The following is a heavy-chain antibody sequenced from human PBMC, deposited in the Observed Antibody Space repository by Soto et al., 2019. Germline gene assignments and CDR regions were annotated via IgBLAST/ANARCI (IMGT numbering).Heavy chain of an antibody. CDR1: GGSISSYY. V-gene: IGHV4-59*01. CDR3: VGDDLNWYDP. Sequence: SETLSLTCTVSGGSISSYYWSWIRQPPGKGLEWIGYIYYSGSTNYNPSLKSRVTISVDTSKSQFSLKLSSVTAADTAVYYCVGDDLNWYDPWGQGTPVTVSS. J-gene: IGHJ5*02. CDR2: IYYSGST.